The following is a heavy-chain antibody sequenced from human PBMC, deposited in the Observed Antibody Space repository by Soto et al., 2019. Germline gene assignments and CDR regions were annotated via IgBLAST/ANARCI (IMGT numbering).Heavy chain of an antibody. D-gene: IGHD5-12*01. CDR1: GFTFSSYG. CDR3: VRGNDAFDI. Sequence: QVQLVESGGGVVQPGRSLRLSCAASGFTFSSYGMHWVRQAPGKGLEWVAVIWYDGSNKYYADSVKGRFTISRDNSKNPLYLQMNSLRAEDTAVYYCVRGNDAFDIWGQGTMVTVSS. CDR2: IWYDGSNK. V-gene: IGHV3-33*01. J-gene: IGHJ3*02.